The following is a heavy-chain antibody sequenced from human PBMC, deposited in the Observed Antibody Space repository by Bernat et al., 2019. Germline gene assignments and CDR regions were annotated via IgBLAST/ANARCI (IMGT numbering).Heavy chain of an antibody. CDR1: DGAFSTYY. CDR2: INHSGST. Sequence: QVQLQQWGAGLLKPSEILSLTCAVSDGAFSTYYWGWIRQPPGKGLEWIGEINHSGSTNYNPSLKSRVTMSVDTSRNRFSLKLSSVTAADSAIYFCARGGVDNSNYGGLFDSWGQGTLLTVSS. D-gene: IGHD4-4*01. CDR3: ARGGVDNSNYGGLFDS. J-gene: IGHJ4*02. V-gene: IGHV4-34*02.